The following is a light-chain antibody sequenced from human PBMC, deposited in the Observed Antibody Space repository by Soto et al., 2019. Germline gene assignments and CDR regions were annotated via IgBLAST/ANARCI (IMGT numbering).Light chain of an antibody. CDR3: QQSYRFPKT. CDR1: QSVSYW. CDR2: DGS. Sequence: DIHLTQSPSTLSTSAGARVTITCRASQSVSYWLAWYQQKPGKAPNLLIYDGSTLASGVPPRFSGSGSGTEFTLTIISLQPEDFATYYCQQSYRFPKTFGRGTKVDI. J-gene: IGKJ1*01. V-gene: IGKV1-5*01.